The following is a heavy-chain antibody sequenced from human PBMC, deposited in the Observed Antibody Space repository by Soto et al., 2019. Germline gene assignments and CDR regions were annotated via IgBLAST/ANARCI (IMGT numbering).Heavy chain of an antibody. Sequence: QVQLVESGGGVVQPGRSLRLSCVASGLSFSHYGFHWVRQAPGKGLEWVAVIWYDGINKYYGDSVKGRFTISRDNSKNTLYLEMNNRRAEDTAVYYCARAGIIEAIQVGWFDPWGQGTLVTVSS. CDR3: ARAGIIEAIQVGWFDP. J-gene: IGHJ5*02. CDR2: IWYDGINK. CDR1: GLSFSHYG. V-gene: IGHV3-33*01. D-gene: IGHD2-21*01.